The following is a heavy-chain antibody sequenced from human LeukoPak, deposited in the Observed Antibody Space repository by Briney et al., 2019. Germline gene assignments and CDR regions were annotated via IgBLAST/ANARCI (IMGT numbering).Heavy chain of an antibody. CDR3: TTVNPAYSYGPDKPDAFDI. J-gene: IGHJ3*02. CDR2: IKKKTEGGTT. V-gene: IGHV3-15*01. D-gene: IGHD5-18*01. Sequence: GGSLRLSCAASGFTFCNARRSCVAQAPGKGMEWVGRIKKKTEGGTTDYAAPVKGRFSISRDGSENALYLQMNSLKTEDTDVYYCTTVNPAYSYGPDKPDAFDIWGQGTMVTVSS. CDR1: GFTFCNAR.